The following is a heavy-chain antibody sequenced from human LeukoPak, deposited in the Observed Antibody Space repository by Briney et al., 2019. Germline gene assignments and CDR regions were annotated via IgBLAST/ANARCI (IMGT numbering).Heavy chain of an antibody. J-gene: IGHJ6*02. CDR2: IYYSGST. D-gene: IGHD2-2*01. V-gene: IGHV4-31*03. CDR1: GGSISSGGYY. CDR3: ARHCSSTSCYALRERRHTNYYYYGLDV. Sequence: SETLSLTCTVSGGSISSGGYYWSWIRQHPGKGLEWIGYIYYSGSTNYNPSLKSRVTISVDTSKNQFSLKLSSVTAADTAVYYCARHCSSTSCYALRERRHTNYYYYGLDVWGQGTTVTVSS.